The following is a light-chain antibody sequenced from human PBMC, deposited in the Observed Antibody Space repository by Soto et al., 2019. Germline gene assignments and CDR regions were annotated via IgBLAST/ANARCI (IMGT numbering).Light chain of an antibody. CDR1: SSDVGGYTF. CDR3: SSYTSSSFLV. Sequence: QSVLTQPASVSGSPGRSITISCTGTSSDVGGYTFVSWFQQHPGKAPKLMIYDVSNRPSGVSNRVSGSKSGNTAAQTISGLQADDEADYYCSSYTSSSFLVFGGGTAVTVL. J-gene: IGLJ3*02. V-gene: IGLV2-14*01. CDR2: DVS.